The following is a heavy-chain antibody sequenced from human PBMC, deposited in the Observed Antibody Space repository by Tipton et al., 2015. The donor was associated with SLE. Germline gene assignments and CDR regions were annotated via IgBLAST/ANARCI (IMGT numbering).Heavy chain of an antibody. Sequence: SLRLSCAASGFTFSSYGMHWVRQAPGKGLEWVAVIWYDGSNKYYADSVKGRFTISRDNSKNTLYLQMNSLRAEDTAVYYCARLAGRRFPFDSWGQGTLVTVSS. J-gene: IGHJ4*02. CDR1: GFTFSSYG. CDR2: IWYDGSNK. D-gene: IGHD6-6*01. CDR3: ARLAGRRFPFDS. V-gene: IGHV3-33*01.